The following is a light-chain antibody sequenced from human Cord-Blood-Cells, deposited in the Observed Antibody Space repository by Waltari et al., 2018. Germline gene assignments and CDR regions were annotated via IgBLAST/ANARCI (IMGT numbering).Light chain of an antibody. J-gene: IGKJ2*01. CDR3: QQSYSTPHT. CDR1: QSISSY. Sequence: DMQMTQSQSSPSRSVGARATITYRASQSISSYLNWYQPKPGKAPKLLIYAASSFQSGVTSRFSGRGAGADFTLTISTLQPEDFATYCCQQSYSTPHTFGQGTKLEIK. V-gene: IGKV1-39*01. CDR2: AAS.